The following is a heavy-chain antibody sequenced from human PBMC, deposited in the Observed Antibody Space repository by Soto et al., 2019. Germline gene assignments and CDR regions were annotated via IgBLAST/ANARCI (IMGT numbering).Heavy chain of an antibody. J-gene: IGHJ3*02. V-gene: IGHV3-33*01. CDR3: ARDPGRGAFDI. CDR1: GFTFSSYG. CDR2: IWYDGSNK. Sequence: GGSLRLSCAASGFTFSSYGMHWVRQAPGKGLGWVAVIWYDGSNKYYADSVKGRFTISRDNSKNTLYLQMNSLRAEDTAVYYCARDPGRGAFDIWGQGTMVTVSS.